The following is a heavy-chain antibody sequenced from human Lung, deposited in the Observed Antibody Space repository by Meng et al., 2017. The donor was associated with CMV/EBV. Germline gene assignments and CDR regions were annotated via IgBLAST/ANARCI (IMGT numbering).Heavy chain of an antibody. D-gene: IGHD1-26*01. V-gene: IGHV2-5*01. CDR1: WFSLSARGVG. J-gene: IGHJ4*02. CDR2: IFWNDDK. CDR3: AHRSPGTYYRY. Sequence: QITLKESGPTLMQPSQTRTLTPTVAWFSLSARGVGVGWIRQPPGKALEWLALIFWNDDKRFSPSLKSRLTITRDTSKTQVVLTMTDMDPVDTATYYCAHRSPGTYYRYWGQGTLVTVSS.